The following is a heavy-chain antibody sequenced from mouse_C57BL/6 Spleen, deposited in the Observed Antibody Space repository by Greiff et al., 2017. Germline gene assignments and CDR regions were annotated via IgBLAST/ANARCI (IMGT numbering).Heavy chain of an antibody. V-gene: IGHV5-4*03. CDR2: ISDGGSYT. CDR3: ARARWVTPGFAY. D-gene: IGHD2-2*01. Sequence: EVKLVESGGGLVKPGGSLKLSCAASGFTFSSYAMSWVRQTPEKGLEWVATISDGGSYTDYPYNVKGRCTISIDNAKNTMYLQMSHLKSEDTAMYYYARARWVTPGFAYWGQGTLVTVSA. CDR1: GFTFSSYA. J-gene: IGHJ3*01.